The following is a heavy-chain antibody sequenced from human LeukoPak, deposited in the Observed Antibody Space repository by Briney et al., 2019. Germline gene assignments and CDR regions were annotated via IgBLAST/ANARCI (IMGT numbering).Heavy chain of an antibody. CDR3: TRARYYYYNSVYPAVRFDF. CDR2: IFYNGRT. CDR1: GGSISSYY. D-gene: IGHD3-22*01. Sequence: SETLSLTCTVSGGSISSYYWSWVRQPPGKEREWLGYIFYNGRTNYSPSLKSRVTISVDASQNQFSLKLTSVTAPDTAVYYCTRARYYYYNSVYPAVRFDFWGQGILVTVS. V-gene: IGHV4-59*01. J-gene: IGHJ4*02.